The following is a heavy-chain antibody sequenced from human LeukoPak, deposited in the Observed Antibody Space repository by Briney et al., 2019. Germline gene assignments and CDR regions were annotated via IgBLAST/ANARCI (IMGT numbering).Heavy chain of an antibody. J-gene: IGHJ4*02. V-gene: IGHV1-8*01. CDR2: MNPNSGNT. D-gene: IGHD3-10*01. Sequence: GASVKLSCKASGYTYTIYDINCGRQATGQGLEWLGWMNPNSGNTGYAQKFQGRVTMTRNTSIITAYMELSSVISDDTTVDYCATCGYYRSGSWYRAGGDYWGQGTLVTVSS. CDR1: GYTYTIYD. CDR3: ATCGYYRSGSWYRAGGDY.